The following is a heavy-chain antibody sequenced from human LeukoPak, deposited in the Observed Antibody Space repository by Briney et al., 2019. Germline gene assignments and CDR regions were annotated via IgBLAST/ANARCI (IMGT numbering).Heavy chain of an antibody. CDR1: GGSISSFY. CDR3: ARDGRYYYAFDI. Sequence: SETLSLTCTVSGGSISSFYWSWIRQPPGKGLEWIGHIFYSGSTYYNPSLKSRATISVDTSKNQFSLKLSSVTAADTAVYYCARDGRYYYAFDIWGQGTMVTVSS. CDR2: IFYSGST. V-gene: IGHV4-59*12. D-gene: IGHD1-26*01. J-gene: IGHJ3*02.